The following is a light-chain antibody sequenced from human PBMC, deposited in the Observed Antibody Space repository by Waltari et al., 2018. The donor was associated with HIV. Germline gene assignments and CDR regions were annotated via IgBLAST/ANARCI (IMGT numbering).Light chain of an antibody. V-gene: IGKV3-20*01. CDR1: QSVSSSY. J-gene: IGKJ2*01. Sequence: EIVLTQSPGTLSLSPGGRATLSCRASQSVSSSYLAWYQQKPGQAPRLLIYGASSRATGIPDRFSGSGSGTDFTLTISRLEPEDFAVYYCQQYGRSPYTFGQGTNLEIK. CDR2: GAS. CDR3: QQYGRSPYT.